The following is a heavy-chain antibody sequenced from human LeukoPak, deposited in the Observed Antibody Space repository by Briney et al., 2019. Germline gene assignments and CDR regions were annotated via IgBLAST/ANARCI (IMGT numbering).Heavy chain of an antibody. J-gene: IGHJ4*02. Sequence: GGSLRPSCAASGFTFSSYAMYWVRQAPGKGLEWVSGIFGSGGSTHYADSVKGRFTISRDNSKNTVYLQMNSPRAEDTAVYYCAKTTTGYSSGRYPGWPVDYWGQGTLVTVSS. V-gene: IGHV3-23*01. CDR3: AKTTTGYSSGRYPGWPVDY. CDR2: IFGSGGST. D-gene: IGHD6-19*01. CDR1: GFTFSSYA.